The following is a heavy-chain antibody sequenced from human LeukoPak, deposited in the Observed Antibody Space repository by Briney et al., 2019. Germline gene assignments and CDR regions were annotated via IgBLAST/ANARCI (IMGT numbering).Heavy chain of an antibody. CDR2: ISWNSGSI. CDR3: AKVTLPYSSGWDELLGAFDI. V-gene: IGHV3-9*03. CDR1: GFTFDDYA. D-gene: IGHD6-19*01. J-gene: IGHJ3*02. Sequence: GGSLRLSCAASGFTFDDYAMHWVRQAPGKGLEWVSGISWNSGSIGYADSVKGRFTISRDNAKNSLYLQMNSLRAEDMALYYCAKVTLPYSSGWDELLGAFDIWGQGTMVTVSS.